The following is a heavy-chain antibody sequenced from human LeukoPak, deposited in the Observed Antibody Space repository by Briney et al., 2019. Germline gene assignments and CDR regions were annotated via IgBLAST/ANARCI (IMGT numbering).Heavy chain of an antibody. CDR3: ARDGGSYSDY. CDR1: GFTFDDYG. CDR2: INWNGGST. V-gene: IGHV3-20*04. Sequence: GGSLRLSCAASGFTFDDYGMSWVRQAPGKGLEWVSGINWNGGSTGYADSVKGRFTISRDNAKNSMYLQMNSLRAEDTASYYCARDGGSYSDYWGQGTLVTVSS. D-gene: IGHD1-26*01. J-gene: IGHJ4*02.